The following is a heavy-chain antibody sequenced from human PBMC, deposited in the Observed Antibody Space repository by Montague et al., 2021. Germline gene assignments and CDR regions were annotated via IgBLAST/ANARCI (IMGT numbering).Heavy chain of an antibody. J-gene: IGHJ4*03. CDR3: ARGGGGYLDY. D-gene: IGHD1-26*01. V-gene: IGHV3-30-3*01. CDR2: LLYDGNNE. CDR1: GFTFSTYN. Sequence: CLRLSCAASGFTFSTYNIHWVRQAPGKGLEWVAALLYDGNNEYYADSVKGRFTFSRDNSKNTLYLQMNSLRAEDTAVYYCARGGGGYLDYWGQGTLVTVSS.